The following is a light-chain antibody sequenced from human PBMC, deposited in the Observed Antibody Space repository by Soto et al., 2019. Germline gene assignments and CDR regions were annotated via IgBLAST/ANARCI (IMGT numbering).Light chain of an antibody. Sequence: IVFRQSTATVYLSPGERPNLFCRTSQSVSSYLAWYQQTPGQAPRLIIYDASNRATDIPARFSGTGSRTDFTITINGLEPEDFAVYYCQQRSKWPITFGQGTRLEI. CDR1: QSVSSY. J-gene: IGKJ5*01. CDR2: DAS. CDR3: QQRSKWPIT. V-gene: IGKV3-11*01.